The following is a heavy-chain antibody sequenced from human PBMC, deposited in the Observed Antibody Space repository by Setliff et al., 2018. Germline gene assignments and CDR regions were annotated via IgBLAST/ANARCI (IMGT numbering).Heavy chain of an antibody. D-gene: IGHD3-22*01. CDR1: SGSISSDNYY. CDR3: ARHRRDSGGNYFVGLYYFDY. Sequence: SETLSLTCTVSSGSISSDNYYWGWIRQPPGKGLEWIGTLSYNGNAYYTPSLKSRVTISIDTSKNQFSLKLSSVTAADTAVYYCARHRRDSGGNYFVGLYYFDYWGQGTPVTVSS. V-gene: IGHV4-39*01. J-gene: IGHJ4*02. CDR2: LSYNGNA.